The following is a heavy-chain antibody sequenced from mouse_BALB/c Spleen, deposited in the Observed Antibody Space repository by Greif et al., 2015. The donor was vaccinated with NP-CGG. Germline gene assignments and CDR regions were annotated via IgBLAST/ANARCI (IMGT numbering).Heavy chain of an antibody. V-gene: IGHV1S132*01. J-gene: IGHJ1*01. D-gene: IGHD2-1*01. CDR2: IFPGTGTT. CDR1: GYTFTSYW. CDR3: ASGGGNFDWYFDV. Sequence: VQLQQSGAELVKPGASVKLSCKTSGYTFTSYWIQWVKQRPGQGLGWIGEIFPGTGTTYYNEKFKGKATLTIDTSSSTAYMQLSSLTSEDSAVYFCASGGGNFDWYFDVWGAGTTVTVPS.